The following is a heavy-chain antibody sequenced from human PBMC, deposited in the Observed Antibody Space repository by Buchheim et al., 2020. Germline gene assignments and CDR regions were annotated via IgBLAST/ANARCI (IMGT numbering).Heavy chain of an antibody. J-gene: IGHJ4*02. V-gene: IGHV3-48*04. CDR2: ISSSGSTI. Sequence: EMQLVESGGGLVQPGGSLRVSCEVSGFIFSSYWMSWFRQVPGKGLEWVSYISSSGSTIYYADSVKGRFTISRDNAKNSLYLQMNSLRAEDTAVYYCARVGSLAVGGDDWGQGTL. D-gene: IGHD6-19*01. CDR1: GFIFSSYW. CDR3: ARVGSLAVGGDD.